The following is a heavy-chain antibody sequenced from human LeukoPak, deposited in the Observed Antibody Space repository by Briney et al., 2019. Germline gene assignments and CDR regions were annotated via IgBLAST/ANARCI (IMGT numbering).Heavy chain of an antibody. J-gene: IGHJ4*02. V-gene: IGHV3-33*08. CDR2: IWYDGSNK. D-gene: IGHD1-26*01. CDR1: GFTFSSYG. Sequence: GGSLRLSCAASGFTFSSYGMHWVRQAPGKGLEWVAVIWYDGSNKYYADSVKGRFTISRDNSKNTLYLQMNSLRAEDTAVYYCAGDLGGSGSRKIRYYFDYWGRGTLVTVSS. CDR3: AGDLGGSGSRKIRYYFDY.